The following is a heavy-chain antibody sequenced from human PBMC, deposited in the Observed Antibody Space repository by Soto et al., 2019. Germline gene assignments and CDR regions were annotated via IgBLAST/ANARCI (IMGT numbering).Heavy chain of an antibody. Sequence: QVQLVESGGGVVQPGRSLRLSCAASGFTFSSYGMHWVRQAPGKGLEWVAVISYDGSNKYYADSVKGRFTISRDNSKNTLYLQMNSLRAEDTAVYYCAKDQDMRGSDAYFDYWGQGTLVTVSS. CDR3: AKDQDMRGSDAYFDY. CDR1: GFTFSSYG. V-gene: IGHV3-30*18. D-gene: IGHD1-26*01. J-gene: IGHJ4*02. CDR2: ISYDGSNK.